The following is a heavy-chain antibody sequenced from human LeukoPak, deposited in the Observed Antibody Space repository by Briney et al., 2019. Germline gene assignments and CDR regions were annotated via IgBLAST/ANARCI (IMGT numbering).Heavy chain of an antibody. CDR3: ASGSSSWGLQPKYYFDY. D-gene: IGHD6-13*01. Sequence: SSNLSFTCTAAGGCISTNYWSWIRQPGQERLEWIGRICPNGTTDYNPSLKSRLTMSIDTSGKQFSLQLTSVTAADTSVYYCASGSSSWGLQPKYYFDYWGQGALVTVSS. J-gene: IGHJ4*02. CDR1: GGCISTNY. V-gene: IGHV4-4*07. CDR2: ICPNGTT.